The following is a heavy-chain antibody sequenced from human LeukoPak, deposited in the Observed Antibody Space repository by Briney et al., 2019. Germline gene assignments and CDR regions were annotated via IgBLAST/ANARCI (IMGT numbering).Heavy chain of an antibody. CDR3: ARGGNGSGSYPPAH. CDR1: GGSISSGGYY. CDR2: IYYSGST. D-gene: IGHD3-10*01. V-gene: IGHV4-31*03. Sequence: PSQTLSLTCTVSGGSISSGGYYWSWIRQHPGKGLEWIGYIYYSGSTYYNPSLKSRVTISVDTSKNQFSLKLSSVTAADTAVYYCARGGNGSGSYPPAHWGQGTLVTVSS. J-gene: IGHJ4*02.